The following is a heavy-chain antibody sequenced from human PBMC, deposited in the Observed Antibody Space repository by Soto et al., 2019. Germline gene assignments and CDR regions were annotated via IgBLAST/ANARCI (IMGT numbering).Heavy chain of an antibody. J-gene: IGHJ4*02. CDR3: AKIEGGLRLGELSLYQD. D-gene: IGHD3-16*02. CDR1: GFTFMTYA. V-gene: IGHV3-23*01. CDR2: ISGSGGAT. Sequence: QPWGSLGLACAASGFTFMTYAVIFFRKTPLKGREWVSSISGSGGATYYADSVKGRFTISRDNSKNTLYLQMNSLKAEDTAVYYCAKIEGGLRLGELSLYQDWGQGTLVTVPS.